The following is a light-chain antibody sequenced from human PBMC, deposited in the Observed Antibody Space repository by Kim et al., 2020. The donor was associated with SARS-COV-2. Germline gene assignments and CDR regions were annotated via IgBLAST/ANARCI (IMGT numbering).Light chain of an antibody. V-gene: IGKV3-20*01. CDR2: GAS. J-gene: IGKJ1*01. CDR1: QSVSRNY. CDR3: LKYGSSWR. Sequence: DIVLTQSPGTLSLSPGERATLSCRASQSVSRNYVDWYQQKLGQAPSLLIHGASSRATGIPLRVTGSGSGTDFTLTITRLEPDDFAVYFCLKYGSSWRFGQGTKVDIK.